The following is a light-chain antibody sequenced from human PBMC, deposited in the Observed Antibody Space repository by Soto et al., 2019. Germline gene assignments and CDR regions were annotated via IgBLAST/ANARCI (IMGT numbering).Light chain of an antibody. CDR3: QHLRAYPFS. CDR1: QDTNTY. V-gene: IGKV1-9*01. CDR2: PAS. J-gene: IGKJ2*03. Sequence: DIQLTQSPSFLSASVGDRVTVSCRASQDTNTYLAWFQQKPGKVPQLLVYPASTLQDGVPSRFSGRGSGTEFTLTINNLQPEDFATYYCQHLRAYPFSFGQGTKVDIK.